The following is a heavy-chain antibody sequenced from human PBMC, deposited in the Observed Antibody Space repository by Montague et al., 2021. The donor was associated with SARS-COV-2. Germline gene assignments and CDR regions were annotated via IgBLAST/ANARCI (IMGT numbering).Heavy chain of an antibody. J-gene: IGHJ4*02. Sequence: SETLSLTCTVSGGSISSSSNYWGWIRQPPGKGLEWIGNIYYSGSTYYNPSLKSRVTISVDTSRNQFSLKLSSVTAADTAVYYCASLNFHITIFGVVSSRVFDYWGQGTLVTVSS. V-gene: IGHV4-39*01. CDR3: ASLNFHITIFGVVSSRVFDY. CDR1: GGSISSSSNY. CDR2: IYYSGST. D-gene: IGHD3-3*01.